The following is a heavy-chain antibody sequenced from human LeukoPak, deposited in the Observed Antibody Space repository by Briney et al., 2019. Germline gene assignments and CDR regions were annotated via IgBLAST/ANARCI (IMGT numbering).Heavy chain of an antibody. D-gene: IGHD6-19*01. CDR1: GFTLSSYS. V-gene: IGHV3-15*01. CDR2: IRSKTDGGTA. Sequence: GGSLRLSCVASGFTLSSYSMNWVRQAPGKGLEWVGRIRSKTDGGTADYAAPVKGRFTISRDDSKNTLYLQMNSLKTEDTAVYYCTTYSSGWYWGQGTLVTVSS. J-gene: IGHJ4*02. CDR3: TTYSSGWY.